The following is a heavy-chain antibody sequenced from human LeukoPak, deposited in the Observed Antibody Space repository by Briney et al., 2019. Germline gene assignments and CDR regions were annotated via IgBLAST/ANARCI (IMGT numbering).Heavy chain of an antibody. Sequence: GGSLRLSCAASGFTFTNYLMRWVRQAPGKGLEWVSSVDNAATGTYYADSVRGRFTISRDNSKNTVYLQMDTLRAEDTAVYFCVKHMTSAYYGIDAWGQGTTVTVSS. CDR3: VKHMTSAYYGIDA. CDR2: VDNAATGT. D-gene: IGHD6-6*01. V-gene: IGHV3-23*05. J-gene: IGHJ6*02. CDR1: GFTFTNYL.